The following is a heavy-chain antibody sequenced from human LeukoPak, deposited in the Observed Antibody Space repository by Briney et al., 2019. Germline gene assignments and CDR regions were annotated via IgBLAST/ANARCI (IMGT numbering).Heavy chain of an antibody. Sequence: SETLSLTCTVSGGSISSSSYYWGWIRQPPGKGLEWIGGIYYSGSTYYNPSLKSRVTISVDTSKNQFSLKLSSVTAADTAVYYCARLRIAAAYYWGQGTLVTVSS. D-gene: IGHD6-13*01. CDR3: ARLRIAAAYY. J-gene: IGHJ4*02. CDR2: IYYSGST. V-gene: IGHV4-39*01. CDR1: GGSISSSSYY.